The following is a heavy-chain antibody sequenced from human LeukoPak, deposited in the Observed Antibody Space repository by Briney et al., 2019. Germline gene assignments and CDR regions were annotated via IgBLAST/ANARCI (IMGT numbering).Heavy chain of an antibody. Sequence: GGSLRLSCAASGFTFSDYYMSWIRQAPGKGLEWVSYISSSGSTIYYADSVKGRLTISRDNAKNSLYLQMNSLRAEDTAVYYCAREPLGYCSSTSCYPVYWGQGTLVTVSS. CDR3: AREPLGYCSSTSCYPVY. V-gene: IGHV3-11*01. D-gene: IGHD2-2*01. CDR2: ISSSGSTI. CDR1: GFTFSDYY. J-gene: IGHJ4*02.